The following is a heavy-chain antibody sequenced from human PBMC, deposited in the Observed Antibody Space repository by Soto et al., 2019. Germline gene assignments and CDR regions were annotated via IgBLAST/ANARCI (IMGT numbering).Heavy chain of an antibody. Sequence: GGSLRLSCAASGFTFSNYGMHWVRQAPGKGLEWVAFISDDGSNKYYADSMKGRFTMSRDNSKSTLYLQMNGLRVEDTAVYYCTKRRNVLRFLEWSSGMEVWGQGTTVTVSS. CDR3: TKRRNVLRFLEWSSGMEV. D-gene: IGHD3-3*01. CDR1: GFTFSNYG. J-gene: IGHJ6*02. V-gene: IGHV3-30*18. CDR2: ISDDGSNK.